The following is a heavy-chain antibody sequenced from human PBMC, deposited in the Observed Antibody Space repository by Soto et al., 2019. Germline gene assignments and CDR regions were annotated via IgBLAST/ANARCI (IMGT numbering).Heavy chain of an antibody. Sequence: QVQLVESGGGVVQPGRSLRLSCAASGFTFSSYGMHWVRQAPGKGLEWVAVIWYDGSNKYYADSVKGRFTISRDNSKNTLHLPVNSLRAEDTAVYYCARDLGGSGYGPYYYYYGMDVWGQGTTVTVSS. D-gene: IGHD3-22*01. CDR3: ARDLGGSGYGPYYYYYGMDV. V-gene: IGHV3-33*01. CDR2: IWYDGSNK. J-gene: IGHJ6*02. CDR1: GFTFSSYG.